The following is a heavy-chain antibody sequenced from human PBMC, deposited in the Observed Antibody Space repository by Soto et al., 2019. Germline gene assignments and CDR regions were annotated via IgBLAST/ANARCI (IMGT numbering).Heavy chain of an antibody. CDR3: ARLVSLLQPIDS. J-gene: IGHJ5*01. D-gene: IGHD4-4*01. CDR1: GYTFTVYY. Sequence: ASVKVSCKASGYTFTVYYMHWVRQAPGQGLEWMGWINPKSGGTMYPQKFQGRVTMTWDTSISTAYMALTRLRSDDSALYFCARLVSLLQPIDSWGQGTPVTVSS. V-gene: IGHV1-2*02. CDR2: INPKSGGT.